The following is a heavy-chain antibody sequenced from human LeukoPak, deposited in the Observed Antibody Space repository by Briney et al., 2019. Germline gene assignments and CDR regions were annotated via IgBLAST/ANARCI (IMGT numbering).Heavy chain of an antibody. CDR1: GASISSYY. V-gene: IGHV4-59*01. D-gene: IGHD3-10*01. CDR2: IHHSGAG. Sequence: PSETLSLTCTVSGASISSYYWSWIRQPPGKGLEWIGYIHHSGAGNYNPPLKSRVTISVDTSKKQFSLKVSSVTAADTAVYYCARAGAPYGSGNYYNSDVWGQGTTVTVSS. CDR3: ARAGAPYGSGNYYNSDV. J-gene: IGHJ6*02.